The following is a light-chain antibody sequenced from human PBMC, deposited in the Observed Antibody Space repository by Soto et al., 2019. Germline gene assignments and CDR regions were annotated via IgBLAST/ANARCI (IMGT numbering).Light chain of an antibody. Sequence: DIQMTQSPSSVSASVGAIVTITCRARQGISNWLAWYQHKPGKAPKLLIYAASSLQSGVPSRFSGSGSGTDFTLTISSLQPEDFATYACQQGNSFPVTFGQGTRLEIK. V-gene: IGKV1-12*01. CDR1: QGISNW. J-gene: IGKJ5*01. CDR2: AAS. CDR3: QQGNSFPVT.